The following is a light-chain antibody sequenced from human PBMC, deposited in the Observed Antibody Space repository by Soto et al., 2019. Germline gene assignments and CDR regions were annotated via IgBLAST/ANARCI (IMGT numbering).Light chain of an antibody. V-gene: IGLV2-14*03. CDR1: SSDVGSYKY. Sequence: QSVLTQPASVSGSPGQSITISCTGTSSDVGSYKYVSWYQQHPGKAPKLMIYDVSNWPSGVSNRFSGSKSGNTASLTISGFRAEDEADYYCNSYTTSSTLVFGTGTKVTVL. J-gene: IGLJ1*01. CDR3: NSYTTSSTLV. CDR2: DVS.